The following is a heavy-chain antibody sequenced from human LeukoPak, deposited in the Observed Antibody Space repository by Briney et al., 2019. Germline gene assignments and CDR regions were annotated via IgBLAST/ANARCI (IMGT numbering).Heavy chain of an antibody. CDR3: AKDRVAVAPRTYYFDY. D-gene: IGHD6-19*01. J-gene: IGHJ4*02. Sequence: GGSLRLSCAASGFTFSSYGMHWVRQAPGKGLEWVAVISYDGSNKYYADSVKGRFTISRDNSKNTLYLQMNSLRAEDTAVYYCAKDRVAVAPRTYYFDYWGQGTLVTVSS. CDR2: ISYDGSNK. V-gene: IGHV3-30*18. CDR1: GFTFSSYG.